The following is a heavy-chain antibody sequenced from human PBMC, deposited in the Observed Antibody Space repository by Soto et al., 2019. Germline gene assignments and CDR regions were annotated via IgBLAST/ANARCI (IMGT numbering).Heavy chain of an antibody. CDR2: IYSGGST. J-gene: IGHJ4*02. Sequence: EVQLVESGGGLVQPGGSLRLSCSASGFTVSSNYMSWVRQAPGKGLEWVSVIYSGGSTYYADSVKGRSTISRDNSKNTLYLEMTSLRAEDTAVYYGARVVRRDCGWGRGYWGQGTLVSVSS. CDR1: GFTVSSNY. D-gene: IGHD3-10*01. CDR3: ARVVRRDCGWGRGY. V-gene: IGHV3-66*01.